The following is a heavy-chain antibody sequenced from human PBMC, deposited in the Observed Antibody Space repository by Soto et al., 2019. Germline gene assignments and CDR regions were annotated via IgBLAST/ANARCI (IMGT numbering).Heavy chain of an antibody. J-gene: IGHJ4*02. CDR1: GGTFSSYT. Sequence: GASVKVSCKASGGTFSSYTISWVRQAPGQGLEWMGRIIPILGIANYAQKFQGRVTIAADKSTSTAYMELSSLRSEDTAVYYCAAHKLEQVPSWEPHEGYYFDFWGQGTLVTVSS. D-gene: IGHD1-1*01. V-gene: IGHV1-69*02. CDR2: IIPILGIA. CDR3: AAHKLEQVPSWEPHEGYYFDF.